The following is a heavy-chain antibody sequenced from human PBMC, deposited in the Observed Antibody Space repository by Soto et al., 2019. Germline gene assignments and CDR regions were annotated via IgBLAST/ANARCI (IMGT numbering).Heavy chain of an antibody. D-gene: IGHD4-17*01. CDR3: TSGDRDYYYCMDV. CDR1: GFTFSGSA. J-gene: IGHJ6*02. V-gene: IGHV3-73*01. Sequence: EVQLVESGGGLVQPGGSLKLSCAASGFTFSGSAMHWVRQASGKGLEWVGRIRSKANSYATAYAASVKGRFTISRDDSKNTAYLQMNSLKTEDTAVYYCTSGDRDYYYCMDVWGQGTTVTVSS. CDR2: IRSKANSYAT.